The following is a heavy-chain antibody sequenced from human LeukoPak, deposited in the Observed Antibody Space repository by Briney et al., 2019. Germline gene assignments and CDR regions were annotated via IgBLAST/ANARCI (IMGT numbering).Heavy chain of an antibody. Sequence: SETLSLTCAVYGGSFRDYYWSWIRQPPGKGLEWIGEINHSGSTNYNPSLKSRVTISLGNYKNQFSLQLTSVPGAETAVLYCAEAPDLTSGSWGQGILVAVSS. J-gene: IGHJ4*03. V-gene: IGHV4-34*01. D-gene: IGHD3-10*01. CDR1: GGSFRDYY. CDR3: AEAPDLTSGS. CDR2: INHSGST.